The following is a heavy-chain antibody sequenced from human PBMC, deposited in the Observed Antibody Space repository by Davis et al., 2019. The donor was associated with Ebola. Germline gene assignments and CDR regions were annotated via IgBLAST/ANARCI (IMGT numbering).Heavy chain of an antibody. Sequence: MPSETLSLTCAVSGGSISSSNWWSWVRQPPGKGLEWIGYIYYSGSTYYNPSLKSRVTISVDTSKNQFSLKLSSVTAADTAVYYCARGVGAVTSWFDPWGQGTLVTVSS. D-gene: IGHD4-17*01. CDR2: IYYSGST. CDR3: ARGVGAVTSWFDP. V-gene: IGHV4-4*02. CDR1: GGSISSSNW. J-gene: IGHJ5*02.